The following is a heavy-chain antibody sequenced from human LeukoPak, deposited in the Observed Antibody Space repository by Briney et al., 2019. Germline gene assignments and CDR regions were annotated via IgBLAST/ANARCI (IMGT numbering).Heavy chain of an antibody. J-gene: IGHJ4*02. CDR2: IYHSGST. D-gene: IGHD4-17*01. V-gene: IGHV4-59*12. Sequence: PSETLSLTCTVSGGSIRSYYWSWVRQPPGKGLEWIGYIYHSGSTNYNPSLKSRVAISVDKSKNQFSLKLSSVTAADTAVYYCARVGGADGDYLDYWGQGTLVTVSS. CDR3: ARVGGADGDYLDY. CDR1: GGSIRSYY.